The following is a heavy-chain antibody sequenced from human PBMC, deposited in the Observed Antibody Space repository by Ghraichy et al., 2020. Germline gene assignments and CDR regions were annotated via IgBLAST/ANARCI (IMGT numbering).Heavy chain of an antibody. CDR1: GGSFSGYY. V-gene: IGHV4-34*01. CDR2: INHSGST. J-gene: IGHJ4*02. D-gene: IGHD3-9*01. CDR3: AGGSRFYWTFR. Sequence: SETLSLTCAVYGGSFSGYYWSWIRQPPGKGLEWIGEINHSGSTNYNPSLKSRVTISVDTSKNQFSLKLSSVTAADTAVYYCAGGSRFYWTFRWGQGTLVTVSS.